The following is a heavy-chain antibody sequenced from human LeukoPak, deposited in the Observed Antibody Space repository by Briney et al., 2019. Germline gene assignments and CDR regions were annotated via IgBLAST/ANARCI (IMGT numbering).Heavy chain of an antibody. CDR1: GGSFSGYY. CDR2: INHSGST. J-gene: IGHJ4*02. Sequence: SETLSLTCAVYGGSFSGYYWSWIRQPPGKGLEWIGEINHSGSTNYNPSLKSRVTISVDTSKNQFSLKLSSVTAADTAVYYCASEAILGYFDYWGQGTLVTVSS. CDR3: ASEAILGYFDY. V-gene: IGHV4-34*01. D-gene: IGHD2-8*02.